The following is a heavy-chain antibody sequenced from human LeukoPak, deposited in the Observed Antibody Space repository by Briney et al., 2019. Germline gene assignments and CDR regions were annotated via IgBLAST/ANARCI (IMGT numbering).Heavy chain of an antibody. CDR1: GFTFRSYG. J-gene: IGHJ6*03. D-gene: IGHD1-26*01. V-gene: IGHV3-33*01. Sequence: GRSLRLSCAASGFTFRSYGMQWVRQAPGKGLEWVAVIWYDGSNKYYADSVKGRFTISRDNSKNTLYLQMNSLRAEDTAVYYCARVGSGSYYYYYMDVWGKGTTVTASS. CDR3: ARVGSGSYYYYYMDV. CDR2: IWYDGSNK.